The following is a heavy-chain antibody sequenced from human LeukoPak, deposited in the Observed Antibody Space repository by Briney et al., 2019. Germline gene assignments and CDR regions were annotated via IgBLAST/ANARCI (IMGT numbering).Heavy chain of an antibody. D-gene: IGHD5-12*01. J-gene: IGHJ4*02. CDR3: ARDSDSGYGPFAS. Sequence: GGSLRLSCTASGFIVTNNYINWVRQAPGKGLEWVSLVYSGGSTYYADSVKGRFTISRDNSKNMVYLQMNSLRAEDTAMYYCARDSDSGYGPFASWGQGTLVTVSS. V-gene: IGHV3-66*01. CDR2: VYSGGST. CDR1: GFIVTNNY.